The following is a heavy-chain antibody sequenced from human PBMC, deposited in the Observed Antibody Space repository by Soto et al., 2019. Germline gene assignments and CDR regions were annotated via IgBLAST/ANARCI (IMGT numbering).Heavy chain of an antibody. CDR1: GYTFXSYA. CDR2: INAGNGNT. V-gene: IGHV1-3*01. Sequence: GASVKVSCKASGYTFXSYAMHWVRQAPGQRLEWMGWINAGNGNTKYSQKFQGRVTITRDTSASTAYMELSSLRSEDTAVYYCARAITGKFYWFDPWGQGTLVTV. CDR3: ARAITGKFYWFDP. D-gene: IGHD1-20*01. J-gene: IGHJ5*02.